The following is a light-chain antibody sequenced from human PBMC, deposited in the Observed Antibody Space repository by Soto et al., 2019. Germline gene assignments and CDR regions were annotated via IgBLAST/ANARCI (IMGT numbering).Light chain of an antibody. V-gene: IGKV1-5*03. CDR3: QQYDKYSP. CDR1: QSFXTW. J-gene: IGKJ1*01. Sequence: DVPLTQCPSPLSASAGDRVTIACLARQSFXTWLCWSEWKPGKATKFLIYXASTLQGGVPSPFSGSGYGTEFTITVTGLQPEYVATYFCQQYDKYSPFGHGTKVDIK. CDR2: XAS.